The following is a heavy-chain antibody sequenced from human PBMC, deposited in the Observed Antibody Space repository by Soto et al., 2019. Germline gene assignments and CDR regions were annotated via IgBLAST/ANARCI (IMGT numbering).Heavy chain of an antibody. J-gene: IGHJ4*02. CDR2: ISGSGDRT. D-gene: IGHD3-10*01. V-gene: IGHV3-23*01. CDR1: GFTFSAYA. CDR3: AKYRMYYYGSGSLWYLDY. Sequence: EVQLLQSGGDLVQPGGSLRLSCAASGFTFSAYAMSWVRQAPGKGLEWVSAISGSGDRTYYADSVKGRFTISRDSSDNSLYLQMNSLRAEDTGIYYCAKYRMYYYGSGSLWYLDYWGQGTLVIVSS.